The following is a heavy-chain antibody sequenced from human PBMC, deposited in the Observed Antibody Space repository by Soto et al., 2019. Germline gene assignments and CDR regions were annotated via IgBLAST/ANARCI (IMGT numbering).Heavy chain of an antibody. D-gene: IGHD1-26*01. Sequence: QVQLVQSGAEVKKPGASVKVSCKASGYTFTSYAMHWVRQAPGQRLEWMGWINAGNGNTKYSQKYPGRVTITRDTSASIANMVLSSLMSEDTAVYYCARDVGATGAWGQGSLVTVSS. J-gene: IGHJ5*02. CDR2: INAGNGNT. CDR3: ARDVGATGA. CDR1: GYTFTSYA. V-gene: IGHV1-3*01.